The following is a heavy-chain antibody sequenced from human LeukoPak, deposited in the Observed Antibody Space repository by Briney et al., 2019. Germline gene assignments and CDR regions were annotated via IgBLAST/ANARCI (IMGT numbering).Heavy chain of an antibody. CDR3: ARGSYYYDSSGYEDFDY. J-gene: IGHJ4*02. CDR1: GYTFTGYY. V-gene: IGHV1-2*02. CDR2: INPNSGGT. D-gene: IGHD3-22*01. Sequence: GASVKVSCKASGYTFTGYYMHWVRQASGQGLEWRGWINPNSGGTNYAQKFQGRVTMTRDTSISTAYMELSRLRSDDTAVYYCARGSYYYDSSGYEDFDYWGQGTLVTVSS.